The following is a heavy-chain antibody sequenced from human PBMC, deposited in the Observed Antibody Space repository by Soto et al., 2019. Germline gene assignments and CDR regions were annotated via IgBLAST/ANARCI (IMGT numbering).Heavy chain of an antibody. CDR3: ARALDAYNWFDP. CDR1: SGSISSSNW. CDR2: IYHSGST. Sequence: QVQLQESGPGLVKPSGTLSLTCAVSSGSISSSNWWSWVRQPPGKGLEWIGEIYHSGSTNYNPSLKIRVAIPVGKCKSQSALKLSSVTAADPAVYYCARALDAYNWFDPWGQGTLVTVSS. J-gene: IGHJ5*02. V-gene: IGHV4-4*02.